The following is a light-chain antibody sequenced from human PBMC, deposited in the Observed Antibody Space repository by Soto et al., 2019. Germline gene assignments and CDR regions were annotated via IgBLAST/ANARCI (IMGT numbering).Light chain of an antibody. CDR1: QSLSAS. V-gene: IGKV3-11*01. J-gene: IGKJ4*01. CDR3: QQCSDCPPT. CDR2: DAS. Sequence: EIVLTQSPATLSLSPGERATLFCRASQSLSASLAWYQQKPGQAPRLLIYDASNRATGIPARFSGSGSGTDFTLTISTLEPEDFSVYYCQQCSDCPPTFGGGTKVGIK.